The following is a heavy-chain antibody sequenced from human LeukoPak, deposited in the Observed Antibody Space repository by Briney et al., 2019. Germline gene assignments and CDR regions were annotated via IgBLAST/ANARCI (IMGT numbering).Heavy chain of an antibody. CDR3: ARSKTYYYDSSGYYWAAGAFDI. J-gene: IGHJ3*02. Sequence: SVKVSCKASGGTFSSYAISWVRQAPGQVLEWMGRIIPILGIANYAQKFQGRVTITADKSTSTAYMELSSLRSEDTAVYYCARSKTYYYDSSGYYWAAGAFDIWGQGTMVTVSS. D-gene: IGHD3-22*01. V-gene: IGHV1-69*04. CDR2: IIPILGIA. CDR1: GGTFSSYA.